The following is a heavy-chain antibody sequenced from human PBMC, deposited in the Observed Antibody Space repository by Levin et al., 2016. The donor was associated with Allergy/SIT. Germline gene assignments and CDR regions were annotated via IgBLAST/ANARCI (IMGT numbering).Heavy chain of an antibody. CDR1: GFTFSNAW. J-gene: IGHJ4*02. Sequence: ESLKISCAASGFTFSNAWMSWIRQPPGKGLEWIGEINHSGSTNYNPSLKSRVTISVDTSKNQFSLRLSSVTAADTAVYYCARHTSHSDSAATDHWGQGTLVTVSS. V-gene: IGHV4-34*01. D-gene: IGHD6-13*01. CDR3: ARHTSHSDSAATDH. CDR2: INHSGST.